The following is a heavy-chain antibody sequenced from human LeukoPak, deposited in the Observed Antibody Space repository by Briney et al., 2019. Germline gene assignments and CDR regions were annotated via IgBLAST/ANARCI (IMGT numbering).Heavy chain of an antibody. Sequence: GGSLRLSCAASGFTFSSYAMHWVRQAPGKGLEWVAVISYDGSNKYYADSVKGRFTISRDNSKNTLYLQMNSLRAEDTAVYYCARSMYYDILTGYPYYGMDVWGQGTTVTVSS. CDR1: GFTFSSYA. CDR2: ISYDGSNK. V-gene: IGHV3-30*07. CDR3: ARSMYYDILTGYPYYGMDV. D-gene: IGHD3-9*01. J-gene: IGHJ6*02.